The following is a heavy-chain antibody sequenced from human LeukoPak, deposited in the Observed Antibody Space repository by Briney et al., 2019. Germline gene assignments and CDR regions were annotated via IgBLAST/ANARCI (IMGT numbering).Heavy chain of an antibody. D-gene: IGHD6-19*01. CDR1: GYTFTSYY. CDR2: INPSGGST. CDR3: ARDGVAGVYYFDY. J-gene: IGHJ4*02. Sequence: ASVTVSCKASGYTFTSYYMHWVRQAPGQGLEWMGIINPSGGSTNYAQKFQGRVTMTRDISTSTVYMELSSLRSEDTAVYYCARDGVAGVYYFDYWGQGTLVTVSS. V-gene: IGHV1-46*01.